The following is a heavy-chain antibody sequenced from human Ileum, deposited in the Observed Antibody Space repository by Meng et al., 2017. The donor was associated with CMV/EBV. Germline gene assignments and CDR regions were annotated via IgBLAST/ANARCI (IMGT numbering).Heavy chain of an antibody. CDR1: GFTFSNCC. D-gene: IGHD1-26*01. CDR3: AKGSKWVQFDY. J-gene: IGHJ4*02. V-gene: IGHV3-23*03. Sequence: GESLKISCAASGFTFSNCCINWVRQAPGKGLEWVSVIYTGSSARFYADSVKGRFTVSRDDSKNTLYLRISSLRADDTATYYCAKGSKWVQFDYWGQGALVTVSS. CDR2: IYTGSSAR.